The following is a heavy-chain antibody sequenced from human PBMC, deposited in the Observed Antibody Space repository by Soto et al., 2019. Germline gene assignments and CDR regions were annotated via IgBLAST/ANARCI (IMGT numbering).Heavy chain of an antibody. V-gene: IGHV5-51*01. CDR3: ARHGTTNYYYGSAY. D-gene: IGHD3-22*01. CDR2: IYPGDSDT. J-gene: IGHJ4*02. CDR1: GYSFASYW. Sequence: GEALKISCKGSGYSFASYWIGWVRQMPGKGLEWMGIIYPGDSDTRYSPSFQGQVTISADKSISTAYLQWTSLEASDTAMYYCARHGTTNYYYGSAYWGQGTLVTVSS.